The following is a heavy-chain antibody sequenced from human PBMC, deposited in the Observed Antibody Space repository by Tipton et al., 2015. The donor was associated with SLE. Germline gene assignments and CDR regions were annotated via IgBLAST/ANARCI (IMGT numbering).Heavy chain of an antibody. CDR1: GYTFTTYS. V-gene: IGHV7-4-1*01. CDR3: ALPGLHTDSFDV. J-gene: IGHJ3*01. CDR2: INTNTGNP. Sequence: QSGAEVKKPGASVKVSCKASGYTFTTYSMNWVRQAPGQGLEWMGWINTNTGNPTYAHDFTGRFVFSLDTSVNTAYLQIRSLRTEDTAVYYCALPGLHTDSFDVWGQGTMVTVSS. D-gene: IGHD3-10*01.